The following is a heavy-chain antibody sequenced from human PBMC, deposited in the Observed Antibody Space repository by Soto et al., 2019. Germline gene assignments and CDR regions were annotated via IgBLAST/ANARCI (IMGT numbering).Heavy chain of an antibody. CDR2: IYYSGST. V-gene: IGHV4-31*03. CDR3: ARVVVPAANTYYFDY. D-gene: IGHD2-2*01. Sequence: SETLSLTCTVSGGSISSGGYYWSWIRQHPGKGLEWIGYIYYSGSTYYNPSLKSRVTISVDTSKNQFSLKLSSVTAADTAVYYCARVVVPAANTYYFDYWGQGNLVTVS. J-gene: IGHJ4*02. CDR1: GGSISSGGYY.